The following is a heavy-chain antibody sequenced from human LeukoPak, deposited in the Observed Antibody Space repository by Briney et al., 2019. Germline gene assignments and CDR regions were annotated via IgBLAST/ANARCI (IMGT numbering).Heavy chain of an antibody. CDR2: MNPNSGNT. CDR3: ARARPGVPAAIPLYYFDY. D-gene: IGHD2-2*01. J-gene: IGHJ4*02. CDR1: GYTFTSYD. Sequence: APVKVSCKASGYTFTSYDINWVRQATGQGLEWMGWMNPNSGNTGYAQKFQGRVTITRNTSISTAYMELSSLRSEDTAVYYCARARPGVPAAIPLYYFDYWGQGTLVTVSS. V-gene: IGHV1-8*03.